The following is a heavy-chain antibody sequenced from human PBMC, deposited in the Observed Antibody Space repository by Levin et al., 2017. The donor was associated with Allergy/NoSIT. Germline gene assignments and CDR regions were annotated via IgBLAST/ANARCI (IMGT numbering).Heavy chain of an antibody. Sequence: GESLKISCEASGYTFTGYYVQWVRQAPGQGLQWMGRINPNIGNTNYALNFQGRVTMTWDTSISTAYMELRRLTSDDTAIYYCATGQQLGRWFDPWGQGTLVTVSS. CDR1: GYTFTGYY. D-gene: IGHD6-13*01. J-gene: IGHJ5*02. CDR3: ATGQQLGRWFDP. CDR2: INPNIGNT. V-gene: IGHV1-2*06.